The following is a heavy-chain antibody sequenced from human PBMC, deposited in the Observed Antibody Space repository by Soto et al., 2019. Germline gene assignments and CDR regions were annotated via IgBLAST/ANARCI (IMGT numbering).Heavy chain of an antibody. CDR2: ISSSSSSI. Sequence: GGSLRLSCAASGFTFSNYGMSWVRQAPGKGLEWVSFISSSSSSIYYADSMKGRFTISRDNAKNSLYLQMNSLRVEDTAVYYCARDLGYSYSYGMDVWGQGTTVTVSS. J-gene: IGHJ6*02. V-gene: IGHV3-21*01. CDR3: ARDLGYSYSYGMDV. D-gene: IGHD5-18*01. CDR1: GFTFSNYG.